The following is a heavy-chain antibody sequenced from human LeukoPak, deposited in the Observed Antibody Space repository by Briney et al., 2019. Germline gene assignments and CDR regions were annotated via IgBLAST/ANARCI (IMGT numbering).Heavy chain of an antibody. Sequence: GSLRLSCAASGFTFSSYGMHWVRQAPGKGLEWVAVIWYDGSNKYYADSVKGRFTISRDNSKNTLYLQMNSLRAEDTAVYYCACGGGSAFAVDYWGQGTLVTVSS. J-gene: IGHJ4*02. CDR2: IWYDGSNK. D-gene: IGHD3-16*01. CDR1: GFTFSSYG. V-gene: IGHV3-33*01. CDR3: ACGGGSAFAVDY.